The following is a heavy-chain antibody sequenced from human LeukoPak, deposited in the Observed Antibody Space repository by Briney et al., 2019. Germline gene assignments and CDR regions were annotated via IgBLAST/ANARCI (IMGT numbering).Heavy chain of an antibody. CDR1: GFTFSSYA. V-gene: IGHV3-30*04. D-gene: IGHD1-26*01. CDR3: ARDPSRGSYYFDY. CDR2: ISYDGSNK. Sequence: GRSLSLSCAASGFTFSSYALHWIRQAPGKGLEWVAVISYDGSNKYYADSVKGRFTISRDNSKNTLYLQMNSLRAEDTAVYYCARDPSRGSYYFDYWGQGTLVTVSS. J-gene: IGHJ4*02.